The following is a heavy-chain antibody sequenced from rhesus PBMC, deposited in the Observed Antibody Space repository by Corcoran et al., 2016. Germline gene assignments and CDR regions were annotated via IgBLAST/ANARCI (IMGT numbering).Heavy chain of an antibody. V-gene: IGHV4-127*01. CDR2: IGGSSGST. CDR3: ASGSGWSLDY. J-gene: IGHJ4*01. D-gene: IGHD6S26*01. Sequence: QVQLQESGPGLVKPSETLSLTCAVSGYSISSGYGWSWIRQPPGKGLEWIGYIGGSSGSTNYNPSLQSRVTISKDTSKNQFSLKLSSVTAADTSVYYCASGSGWSLDYWGQGVLVTVSS. CDR1: GYSISSGYG.